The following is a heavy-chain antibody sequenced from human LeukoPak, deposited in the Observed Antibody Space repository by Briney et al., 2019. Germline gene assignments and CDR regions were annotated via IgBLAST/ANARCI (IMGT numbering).Heavy chain of an antibody. V-gene: IGHV4-4*08. D-gene: IGHD6-6*01. CDR3: ARASPEYSSSPRYYFDY. J-gene: IGHJ4*02. CDR1: GGSIRSWY. Sequence: SETLSLTCTVSGGSIRSWYWSWIRKPPGKGLERIGYIYDSGNTNYNPSLKSRVTISIDTSKNQFSLNLRSVTAVDTAVYYCARASPEYSSSPRYYFDYWGQGTLVTVSS. CDR2: IYDSGNT.